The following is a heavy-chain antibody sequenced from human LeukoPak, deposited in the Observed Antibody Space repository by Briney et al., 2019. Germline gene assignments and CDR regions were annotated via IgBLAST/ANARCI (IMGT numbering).Heavy chain of an antibody. CDR1: GYTFTSYG. J-gene: IGHJ4*02. V-gene: IGHV1-2*02. D-gene: IGHD6-6*01. CDR2: LNPNSGDT. CDR3: ARGLDSSSY. Sequence: ASVKVSCKASGYTFTSYGISWVRQAPAQGLEWMGWLNPNSGDTSYAQKFRGRVTMAGDTSISSAYMELSRVRSEDAAVYYCARGLDSSSYWGQGTLVTVSS.